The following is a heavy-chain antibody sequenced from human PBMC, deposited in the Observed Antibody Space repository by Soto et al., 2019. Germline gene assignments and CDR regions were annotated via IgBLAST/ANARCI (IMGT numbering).Heavy chain of an antibody. V-gene: IGHV3-9*01. Sequence: EVQLVESGGGLVQPGRSLRLSCAASGFTFDDYAMHWVRQAPGKGLEWVSGISWNSGSIGYADSVKGRFTISRDNAKNSLYLQMNSLRAEDTALYYCAKDIIKAEAEENDAFDIWGQGTMVTVSS. CDR3: AKDIIKAEAEENDAFDI. CDR2: ISWNSGSI. D-gene: IGHD6-19*01. CDR1: GFTFDDYA. J-gene: IGHJ3*02.